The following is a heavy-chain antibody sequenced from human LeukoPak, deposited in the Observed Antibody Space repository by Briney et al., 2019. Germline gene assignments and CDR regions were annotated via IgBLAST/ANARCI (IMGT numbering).Heavy chain of an antibody. Sequence: GGSLRLSCAASGFTFSSYAMSWVRQAPGKGLEWVSAISGSGGSTYYADSVKGRFTISRDNSKNTLYLQMNSLRAEDTAVYYCAKGRGKGRIAVAGNTFDYWGQGTLVTVSS. CDR1: GFTFSSYA. CDR3: AKGRGKGRIAVAGNTFDY. J-gene: IGHJ4*02. V-gene: IGHV3-23*01. D-gene: IGHD6-19*01. CDR2: ISGSGGST.